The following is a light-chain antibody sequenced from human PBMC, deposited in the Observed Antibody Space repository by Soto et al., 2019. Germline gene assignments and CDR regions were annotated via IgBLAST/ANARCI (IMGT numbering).Light chain of an antibody. CDR3: QVWDASSDHVV. CDR1: NIGSKS. J-gene: IGLJ2*01. CDR2: DDS. V-gene: IGLV3-21*02. Sequence: SSELTQPPSVSVAPGQTATITCGGNNIGSKSVHWYQQKPGQAPVLVVYDDSDRPSGIPERFSGSNSGKTATLTISRVEGGDEADYYCQVWDASSDHVVFGRGTKLTVL.